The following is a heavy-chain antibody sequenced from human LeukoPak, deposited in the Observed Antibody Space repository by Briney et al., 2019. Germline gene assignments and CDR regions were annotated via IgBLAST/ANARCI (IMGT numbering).Heavy chain of an antibody. CDR3: ARASDGLYYYYYGMDV. J-gene: IGHJ6*02. CDR2: IYYSGST. Sequence: SETLSLTCTVSGGSISSGGYYWNWIHQHPGKGLEWIGYIYYSGSTYYNPSLKSRVTISVDTSKNQFSLKLSSVTATDTAVYYCARASDGLYYYYYGMDVWGQGTTVTVSS. CDR1: GGSISSGGYY. V-gene: IGHV4-31*03. D-gene: IGHD2-2*01.